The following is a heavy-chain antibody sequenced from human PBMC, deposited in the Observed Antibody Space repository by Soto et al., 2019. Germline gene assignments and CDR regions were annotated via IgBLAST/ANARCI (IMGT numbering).Heavy chain of an antibody. CDR1: GGSISSYD. CDR3: ARGRPQKGGYCSSTSCYSYYYYYMDV. CDR2: IYYSGST. V-gene: IGHV4-59*01. D-gene: IGHD2-2*01. Sequence: PSETLSLTCSVSGGSISSYDWSWIRQPPGKGLEWIGYIYYSGSTNYNPSLKSRVTISVDTSKNQFSLKLSSVTAADTAVYYCARGRPQKGGYCSSTSCYSYYYYYMDVWGKGTTVTVSS. J-gene: IGHJ6*03.